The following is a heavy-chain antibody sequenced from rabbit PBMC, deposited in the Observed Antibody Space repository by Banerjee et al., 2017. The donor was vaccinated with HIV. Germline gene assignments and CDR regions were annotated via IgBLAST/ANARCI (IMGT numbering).Heavy chain of an antibody. Sequence: QLKETGGGLVQPGESLTLSCKASGFTISSSYWMSWVRQAPGKGLEWIAYFYTGDGSTTYASWVNGRFSISSDNAQNTVDLQMNSLTAADTATYFCARGNYDDYGDYRGLNLWGPGTLVT. J-gene: IGHJ4*01. CDR1: GFTISSSYW. CDR3: ARGNYDDYGDYRGLNL. CDR2: FYTGDGST. V-gene: IGHV1S7*01. D-gene: IGHD2-1*01.